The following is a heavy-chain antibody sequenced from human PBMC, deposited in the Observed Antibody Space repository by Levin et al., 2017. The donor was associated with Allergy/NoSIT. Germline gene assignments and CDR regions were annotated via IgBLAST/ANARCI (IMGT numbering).Heavy chain of an antibody. CDR2: ISSSSSYI. Sequence: GGSLRLSCAASGFTFSSYSMNWVRQAPGKGLEWVSSISSSSSYIYYADSVKGRFTISRDNAKNSLYLQMNSLRAEDTAVYYCARDPRNWGALNDAFDIWGQGTMVTVSS. CDR1: GFTFSSYS. J-gene: IGHJ3*02. D-gene: IGHD7-27*01. CDR3: ARDPRNWGALNDAFDI. V-gene: IGHV3-21*01.